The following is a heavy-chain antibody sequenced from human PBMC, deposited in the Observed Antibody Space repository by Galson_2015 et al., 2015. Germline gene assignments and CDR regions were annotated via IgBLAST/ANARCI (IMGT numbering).Heavy chain of an antibody. V-gene: IGHV7-4-1*02. Sequence: GDPTYAQDFTGRFVFSLDTSVSTAYLHISSLKPEDTAVYYCARPNDPYYYCGLDVWGQGTTVTVSS. CDR2: GDP. D-gene: IGHD3-10*01. J-gene: IGHJ6*02. CDR3: ARPNDPYYYCGLDV.